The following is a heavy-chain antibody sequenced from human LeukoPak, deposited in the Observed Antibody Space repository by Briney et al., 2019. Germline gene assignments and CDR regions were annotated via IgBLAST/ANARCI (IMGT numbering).Heavy chain of an antibody. V-gene: IGHV3-73*01. Sequence: QPGGSLRLSCAASGFTFSGFIIHWVRQAPGKGLEWIGRVTSKTNSYATAYAASVKGRFTVSRDDSKKTAYLQMNSLKTEDTAVYYCAAGITLVRGGTFDIWSQGTMVIVSS. D-gene: IGHD3-10*01. J-gene: IGHJ3*02. CDR1: GFTFSGFI. CDR2: VTSKTNSYAT. CDR3: AAGITLVRGGTFDI.